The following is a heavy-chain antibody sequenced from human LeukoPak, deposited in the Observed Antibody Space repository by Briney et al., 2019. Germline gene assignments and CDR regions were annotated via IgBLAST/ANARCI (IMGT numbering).Heavy chain of an antibody. V-gene: IGHV3-23*01. D-gene: IGHD3-9*01. CDR2: ISGSGGST. J-gene: IGHJ4*02. CDR1: GFTFSSYA. Sequence: GGSLRLSCAASGFTFSSYAMSWVRQAPGKGLEWVSAISGSGGSTYYADSVKGRFTISRDNSKNTLYLQMNSLRAEDTAVYYCAAQFNDILTGYYNRPFDYWGQGTLVTVSS. CDR3: AAQFNDILTGYYNRPFDY.